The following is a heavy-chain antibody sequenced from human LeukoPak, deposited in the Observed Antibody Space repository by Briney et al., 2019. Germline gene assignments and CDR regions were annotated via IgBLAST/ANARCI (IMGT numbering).Heavy chain of an antibody. J-gene: IGHJ4*02. CDR2: VMSGRGST. Sequence: GGSLRLSCAASGFSVSDYSISWIRQSPGKGPEWISYVMSGRGSTNYADSVKGRFTISRDNAKNSVALQLDGLRADDTAVYFCTRERRGSYYALESWGQGTLVTVSS. V-gene: IGHV3-11*05. CDR3: TRERRGSYYALES. CDR1: GFSVSDYS. D-gene: IGHD3-16*01.